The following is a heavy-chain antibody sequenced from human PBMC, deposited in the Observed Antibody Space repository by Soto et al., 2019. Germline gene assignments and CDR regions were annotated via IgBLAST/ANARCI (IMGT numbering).Heavy chain of an antibody. D-gene: IGHD3-22*01. Sequence: PTLVNPTQTLTLTCTFSGFSLSTSGVRVSWIRQPPGKALEWLARIDWDDDKFYSTSLKTRLTISKDTSKNQVVLTMTNMDPVDTATYYCARISASGSSIWFDPWGQGTPVTVSS. V-gene: IGHV2-70*04. CDR2: IDWDDDK. CDR3: ARISASGSSIWFDP. J-gene: IGHJ5*02. CDR1: GFSLSTSGVR.